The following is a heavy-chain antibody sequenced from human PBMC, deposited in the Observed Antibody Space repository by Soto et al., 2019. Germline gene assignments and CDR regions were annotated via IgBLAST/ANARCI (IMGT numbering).Heavy chain of an antibody. CDR3: VRHRNRDGYNFPYSFSVWAV. CDR1: GYSFTSYW. CDR2: IYPGDSDT. V-gene: IGHV5-51*01. D-gene: IGHD5-12*01. J-gene: IGHJ6*04. Sequence: PGESLKISCKGSGYSFTSYWIAWVRQMPGKGLEWMGIIYPGDSDTRYSPSFQGQVTISVDKSISIAYLQWSSLRASDTAIYYCVRHRNRDGYNFPYSFSVWAVGGKGTTVTVSP.